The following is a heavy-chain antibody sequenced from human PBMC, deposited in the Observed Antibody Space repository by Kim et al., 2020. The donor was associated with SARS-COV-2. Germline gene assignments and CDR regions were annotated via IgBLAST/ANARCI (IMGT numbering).Heavy chain of an antibody. J-gene: IGHJ3*01. D-gene: IGHD2-15*01. Sequence: GGSLRLSCAASGFIVSNCYMSWVRQAPGKGLECVSVIHAAGSKKYYDYAKRGCFTVSNNNTKNSFYLQMNSRSVDKTAVYCGTEYSVW. CDR2: IHAAGSKK. CDR3: TEYSV. V-gene: IGHV3-7*01. CDR1: GFIVSNCY.